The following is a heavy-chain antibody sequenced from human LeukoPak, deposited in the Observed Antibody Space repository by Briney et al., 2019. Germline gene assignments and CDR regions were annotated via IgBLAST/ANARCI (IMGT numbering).Heavy chain of an antibody. CDR1: GFTFSSYA. Sequence: LSGGSLRLSCAASGFTFSSYAMSWVRQAPGKGLEWVSAISGSGGSTYYADSVKGRFTISRDNSKNTLYLQMNSLRAEDTAVYYCAKDVLIQYSSGWYYFDYWGQGTLVTVSS. D-gene: IGHD6-19*01. CDR2: ISGSGGST. V-gene: IGHV3-23*01. J-gene: IGHJ4*02. CDR3: AKDVLIQYSSGWYYFDY.